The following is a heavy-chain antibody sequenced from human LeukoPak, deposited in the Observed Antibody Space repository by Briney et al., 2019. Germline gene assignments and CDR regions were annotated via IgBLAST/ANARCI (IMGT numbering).Heavy chain of an antibody. CDR3: ARRSRYTYGGGYYYYYMDV. J-gene: IGHJ6*03. Sequence: GGSLRLSCAASGFTFSSYAMHWVRQAPGKGLEWVAVISSDGSNKYYADSVKGRFTISRDNSKNTLYLQMNSLRAEDTAVYYCARRSRYTYGGGYYYYYMDVWGKGTTVTVSS. V-gene: IGHV3-30-3*01. CDR1: GFTFSSYA. D-gene: IGHD5-18*01. CDR2: ISSDGSNK.